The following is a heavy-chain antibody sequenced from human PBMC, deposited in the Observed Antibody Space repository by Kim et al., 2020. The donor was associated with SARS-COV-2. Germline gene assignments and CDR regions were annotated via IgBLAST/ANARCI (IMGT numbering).Heavy chain of an antibody. D-gene: IGHD3-9*01. V-gene: IGHV3-30*07. J-gene: IGHJ5*02. CDR3: AREGDVLRYFDWLRNRWFDP. Sequence: RFTISRDNSKNTLYLQMNSLRAEDTAVYYCAREGDVLRYFDWLRNRWFDPWGQGTLVTVSS.